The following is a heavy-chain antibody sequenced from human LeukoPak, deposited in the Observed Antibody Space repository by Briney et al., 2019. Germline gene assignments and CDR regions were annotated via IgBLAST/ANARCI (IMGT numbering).Heavy chain of an antibody. CDR2: IYGGGAT. CDR3: ARLLPASRHYFDY. Sequence: GGSLRLSCGASGLIVSSDYLAWVRQAPGKGLEWISVIYGGGATYYAESVQGRFTIFRDSSRNALYLQMNSLRVEDTAVYYCARLLPASRHYFDYWGQGTLVSVSP. V-gene: IGHV3-53*01. D-gene: IGHD6-6*01. CDR1: GLIVSSDY. J-gene: IGHJ4*02.